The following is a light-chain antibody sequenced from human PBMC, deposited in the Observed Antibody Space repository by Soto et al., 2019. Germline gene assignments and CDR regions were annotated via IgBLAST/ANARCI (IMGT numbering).Light chain of an antibody. CDR3: QQYSRLYT. Sequence: DIQMTQSPSTLSASVGDRVTITCRASQSISSWLAWYQQKPGKAPKLLIYKASSLESGVPSRFSGSGSGTEFTLTINSLQPDDSATYYCQQYSRLYTFGQGTKLEIK. CDR2: KAS. CDR1: QSISSW. V-gene: IGKV1-5*03. J-gene: IGKJ2*01.